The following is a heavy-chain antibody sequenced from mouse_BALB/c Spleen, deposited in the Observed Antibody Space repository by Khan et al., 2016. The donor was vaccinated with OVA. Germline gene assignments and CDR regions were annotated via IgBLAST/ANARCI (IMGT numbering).Heavy chain of an antibody. D-gene: IGHD2-14*01. V-gene: IGHV2-2*01. Sequence: QVQLKESGPGLEQPSQSLSITCTVSGFSLTTYGVHWVRQSPGKGLEWLGVIWSGETTDYNAAFISRLSISKDNSKSQVFFKMNSLQADDTAMYYCTRKSYMYDFAYWGQGTLVTVSA. CDR1: GFSLTTYG. CDR3: TRKSYMYDFAY. J-gene: IGHJ3*01. CDR2: IWSGETT.